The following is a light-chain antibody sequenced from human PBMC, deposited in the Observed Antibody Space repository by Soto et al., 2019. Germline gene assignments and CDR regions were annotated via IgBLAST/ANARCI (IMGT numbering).Light chain of an antibody. V-gene: IGKV1-5*01. CDR1: QTISSW. CDR2: DAS. J-gene: IGKJ1*01. Sequence: DIQMTQSPYTLSGSVGDRVTITCRAMQTISSWLAWYQQKPGKAPKLLIYDASSLESGVPSRFSGSGSGTEFTLTISSLQPDDFAAYYCQQYNSYSRTFGQGTKVDI. CDR3: QQYNSYSRT.